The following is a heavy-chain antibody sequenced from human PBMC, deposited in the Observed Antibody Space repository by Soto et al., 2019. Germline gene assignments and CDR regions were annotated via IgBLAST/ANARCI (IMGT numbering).Heavy chain of an antibody. CDR1: GFTFSSYG. V-gene: IGHV3-33*01. Sequence: GGSLRLSCAASGFTFSSYGMHWVRQAPGKGLEWVAVIWYDGSNKYYADSVKGRFTISRDNSKNTLYLQMNSLRAEDTAVYYCARESDLEGVAGLDYWGQGTLVTVSS. CDR3: ARESDLEGVAGLDY. J-gene: IGHJ4*02. CDR2: IWYDGSNK. D-gene: IGHD6-19*01.